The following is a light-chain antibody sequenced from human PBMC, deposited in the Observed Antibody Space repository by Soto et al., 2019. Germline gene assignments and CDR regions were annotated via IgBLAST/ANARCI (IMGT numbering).Light chain of an antibody. J-gene: IGKJ1*01. CDR1: QDINNR. CDR2: AAS. CDR3: LQVKSLPRT. Sequence: DIQMTQSPSSVSASVGDRVSITCRASQDINNRLAWFQQRPGRAPKYLIQAASILQSGFPSRFSGSGSGTDFTLTINSLQPEDLATYYCLQVKSLPRTFGQGTKVELK. V-gene: IGKV1-12*01.